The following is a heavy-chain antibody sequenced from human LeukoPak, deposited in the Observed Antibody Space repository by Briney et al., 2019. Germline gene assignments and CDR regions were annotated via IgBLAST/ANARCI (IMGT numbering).Heavy chain of an antibody. CDR1: GGSFTGYY. Sequence: SETLSLTCAVYGGSFTGYYWSWIRQPPGKGLEWIGEIDHSGSTNYNPSLKSRVTISVDTSKNQFSLELSSVTAADTAVYYCARVLLDYYDSSGYYPNEDWGQGTLVTVSS. CDR2: IDHSGST. V-gene: IGHV4-34*01. J-gene: IGHJ4*02. D-gene: IGHD3-22*01. CDR3: ARVLLDYYDSSGYYPNED.